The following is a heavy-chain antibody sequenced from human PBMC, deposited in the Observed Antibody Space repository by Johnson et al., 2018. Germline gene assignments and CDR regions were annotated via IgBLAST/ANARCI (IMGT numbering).Heavy chain of an antibody. J-gene: IGHJ6*03. Sequence: VQLVESGGVLVQPGGSLRLSCVASGLDFSNYVMHWFRQVPGKGLEWVSSINWNFNSIFYADSVRGRFTISRDNGKKSLYLEMSSLRPEDTALYYCAKGGALGFHHYYMDVWGQGTTVTVSS. V-gene: IGHV3-9*01. CDR3: AKGGALGFHHYYMDV. CDR2: INWNFNSI. D-gene: IGHD4/OR15-4a*01. CDR1: GLDFSNYV.